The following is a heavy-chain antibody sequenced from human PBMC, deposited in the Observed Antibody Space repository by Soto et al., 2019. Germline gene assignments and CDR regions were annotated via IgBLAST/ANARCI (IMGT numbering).Heavy chain of an antibody. CDR1: GGSISSSSYY. V-gene: IGHV4-39*01. CDR3: ARDVERKKLRYFDWTQGPDAFDI. D-gene: IGHD3-9*01. J-gene: IGHJ3*02. CDR2: IYYSGST. Sequence: QLQLQESGPGLVKPSETLSLTCTVSGGSISSSSYYWGWIRQPPGKGLEWIGSIYYSGSTYYNPSLKSRVTISVDTSKNQFSLKLSSVTAADTAVYYCARDVERKKLRYFDWTQGPDAFDIWGQGTMVTVSS.